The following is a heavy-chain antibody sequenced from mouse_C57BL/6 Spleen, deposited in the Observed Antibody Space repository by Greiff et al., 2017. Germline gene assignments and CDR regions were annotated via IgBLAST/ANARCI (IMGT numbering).Heavy chain of an antibody. Sequence: EVKLMESGGGLVQPGGSMKLSCVASGFTFSNYWMNWVRQSPEKGLEWVAQIRWKSDNYATHYAESVKGRFTISRDDSKSSVYLQMNNLRAEDTGIYYCTCYYGSSYGYFDYWGQGTTLTVSS. CDR3: TCYYGSSYGYFDY. J-gene: IGHJ2*01. V-gene: IGHV6-3*01. CDR2: IRWKSDNYAT. CDR1: GFTFSNYW. D-gene: IGHD1-1*01.